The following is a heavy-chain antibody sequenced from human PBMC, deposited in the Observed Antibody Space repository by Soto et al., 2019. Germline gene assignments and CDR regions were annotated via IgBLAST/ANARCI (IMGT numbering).Heavy chain of an antibody. J-gene: IGHJ4*02. V-gene: IGHV3-33*01. CDR1: GFTFSNYG. CDR3: ARHKGGDPYYFDY. Sequence: QVQLVESGGGVVQPGMSLRLSCAASGFTFSNYGMHWVRQAPGKGLEWVAVIWYDGSNKYYADSVKGRFTSSRDNSKNTLYLQMNPLRAEDTAVYYCARHKGGDPYYFDYWGQGTLVTVSS. CDR2: IWYDGSNK. D-gene: IGHD4-17*01.